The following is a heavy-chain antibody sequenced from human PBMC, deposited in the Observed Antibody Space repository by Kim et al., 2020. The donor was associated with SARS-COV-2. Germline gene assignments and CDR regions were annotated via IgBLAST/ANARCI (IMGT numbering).Heavy chain of an antibody. Sequence: VKGRFTISRDNSKNTLYLQMNSLRAEDTAVYYCAKGLRETYGSGAMWFDPWGQGTLVTVSS. J-gene: IGHJ5*02. D-gene: IGHD3-10*01. V-gene: IGHV3-30*02. CDR3: AKGLRETYGSGAMWFDP.